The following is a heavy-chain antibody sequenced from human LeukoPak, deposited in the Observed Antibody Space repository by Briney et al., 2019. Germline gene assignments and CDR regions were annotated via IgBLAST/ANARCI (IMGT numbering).Heavy chain of an antibody. CDR3: ARSSAWAHFDN. CDR2: MNPNTGYT. D-gene: IGHD2-15*01. CDR1: GYTFTSYD. V-gene: IGHV1-8*01. J-gene: IGHJ4*02. Sequence: GASVKVSCKASGYTFTSYDIIWVRQATGQGLEWMGWMNPNTGYTGYAHQFQGRITMTRNTAISTAYMDLSNLNSQDTAVYYCARSSAWAHFDNWGQGTLVSVSS.